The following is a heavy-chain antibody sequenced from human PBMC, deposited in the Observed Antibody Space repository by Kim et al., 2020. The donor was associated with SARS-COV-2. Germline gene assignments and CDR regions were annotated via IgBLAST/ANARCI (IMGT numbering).Heavy chain of an antibody. CDR1: GGSISSGGYY. J-gene: IGHJ6*02. CDR3: EREGGDYYGSGSHPYYYGMDV. CDR2: IYYSGST. D-gene: IGHD3-10*01. V-gene: IGHV4-31*03. Sequence: SETLSLTCTVSGGSISSGGYYWSWIRQHPGKGLEWIGYIYYSGSTYYNPSLKSRVTISVDTSKNQFSLKLSSVTAAGTAVYYCEREGGDYYGSGSHPYYYGMDVWGQGTTVTVSS.